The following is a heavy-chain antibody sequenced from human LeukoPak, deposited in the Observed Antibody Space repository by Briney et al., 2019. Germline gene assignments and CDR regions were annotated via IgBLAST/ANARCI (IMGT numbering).Heavy chain of an antibody. V-gene: IGHV3-30*03. CDR1: GFNFNEYG. J-gene: IGHJ4*02. CDR2: ISYDGNKK. Sequence: PGGSLRLSCVTSGFNFNEYGMNWVRQTPGKGLEWVAFISYDGNKKYSPDSEKGRFSVSGDRSKKTVYLQMNSLRPEDTAIYYCAREGVDIVALGNFDHWGQGTLVTVSA. D-gene: IGHD5-12*01. CDR3: AREGVDIVALGNFDH.